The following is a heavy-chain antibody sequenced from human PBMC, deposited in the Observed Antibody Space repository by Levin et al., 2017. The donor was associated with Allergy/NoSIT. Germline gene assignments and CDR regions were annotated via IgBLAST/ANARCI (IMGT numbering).Heavy chain of an antibody. CDR3: ARERPDTFHFDY. CDR2: IFPSGGST. V-gene: IGHV1-46*01. CDR1: GYTFISYY. J-gene: IGHJ4*02. D-gene: IGHD1-14*01. Sequence: ASVKVSCKASGYTFISYYMHWVRQAPGQGLEWMGVIFPSGGSTGYGQKFQGRVTVTRDTSTSTVYMELNSLGSDDTAVYYCARERPDTFHFDYWGQGTLVMVSS.